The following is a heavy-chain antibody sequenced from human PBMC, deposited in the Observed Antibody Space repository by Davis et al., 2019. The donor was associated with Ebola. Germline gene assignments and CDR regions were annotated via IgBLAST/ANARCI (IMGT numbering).Heavy chain of an antibody. Sequence: GESLKISCAASGFTFDDYGMSWVRQAPGKGLEWVSGINWNGGSTGYADSVKGRFTISRDNAKNSLYLQMNSLRAEDTALYHCARVYDSHYYYYGMDVWGQGTTVTVSS. CDR3: ARVYDSHYYYYGMDV. D-gene: IGHD3-22*01. CDR2: INWNGGST. V-gene: IGHV3-20*01. CDR1: GFTFDDYG. J-gene: IGHJ6*02.